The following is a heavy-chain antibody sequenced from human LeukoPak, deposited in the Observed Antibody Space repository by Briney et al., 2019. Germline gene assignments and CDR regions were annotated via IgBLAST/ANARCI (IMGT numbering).Heavy chain of an antibody. D-gene: IGHD1-26*01. CDR2: ISGSDST. Sequence: PGGSLRLSCVASGSTFSVYAMTWVRQAPGEGLEWVSGISGSDSTYYADSVKGRFTISRDNSKNTLYLQMNSLRAEDTAVYYCAKFVGYRSIVGAAYFDYWGQGTLVTVSS. J-gene: IGHJ4*02. CDR3: AKFVGYRSIVGAAYFDY. CDR1: GSTFSVYA. V-gene: IGHV3-23*01.